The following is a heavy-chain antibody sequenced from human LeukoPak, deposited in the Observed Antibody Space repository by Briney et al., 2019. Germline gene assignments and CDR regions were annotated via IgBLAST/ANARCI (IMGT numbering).Heavy chain of an antibody. CDR2: IYTSGST. Sequence: PSETLSLTCTVSGGSININTYYWGWIRQPPGKGLEWIGRIYTSGSTNYNPSLKSRVTISVDTSKNQFSLKLSSVTAADTAVYYCAGNYYGSGSYYSEDRYWGQGTLVTVSS. V-gene: IGHV4-61*02. CDR1: GGSININTYY. D-gene: IGHD3-10*01. J-gene: IGHJ4*02. CDR3: AGNYYGSGSYYSEDRY.